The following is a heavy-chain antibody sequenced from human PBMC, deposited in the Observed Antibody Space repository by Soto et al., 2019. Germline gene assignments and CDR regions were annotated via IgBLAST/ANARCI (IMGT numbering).Heavy chain of an antibody. Sequence: GGSLGLCCSSSGVTVSSSYLSWVRQAPGKGLEWVSTIYSPGSTYYADSVKGRFTISGDNSKNTLYLQMNSLGAEDTAVYYCARGLVGATTAFDYWGQGTLVTVPS. CDR3: ARGLVGATTAFDY. J-gene: IGHJ4*02. CDR2: IYSPGST. V-gene: IGHV3-53*01. CDR1: GVTVSSSY. D-gene: IGHD1-26*01.